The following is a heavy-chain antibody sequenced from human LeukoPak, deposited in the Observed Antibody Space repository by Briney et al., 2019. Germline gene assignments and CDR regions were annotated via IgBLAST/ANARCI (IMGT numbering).Heavy chain of an antibody. Sequence: SETLSLTCTVSGGSISSGSYYWSWIRQPAGKGLEWIGRIYTSGSTNYNPSLKSRVTISVDTSKNQFSLKLSSVTAADTAVYYCARDRSSYGAATFDPWGQGTLVTVSS. CDR1: GGSISSGSYY. D-gene: IGHD1-26*01. CDR2: IYTSGST. CDR3: ARDRSSYGAATFDP. V-gene: IGHV4-61*02. J-gene: IGHJ5*02.